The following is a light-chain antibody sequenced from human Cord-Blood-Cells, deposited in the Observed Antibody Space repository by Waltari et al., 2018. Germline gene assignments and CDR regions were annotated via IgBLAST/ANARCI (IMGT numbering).Light chain of an antibody. Sequence: QSALTQPPSASGSPGQSVPISCTGTSSDVGGYNYVSWYQQHPAKAPKLMIYEVSKRASGVTDRFSGSQSGNTAVLAVAGLQAEEEEDDYCSAYAGSNNLVFGGGTKLTVL. V-gene: IGLV2-8*01. CDR3: SAYAGSNNLV. CDR1: SSDVGGYNY. J-gene: IGLJ2*01. CDR2: EVS.